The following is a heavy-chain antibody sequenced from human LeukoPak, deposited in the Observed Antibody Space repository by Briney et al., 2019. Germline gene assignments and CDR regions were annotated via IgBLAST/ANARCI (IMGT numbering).Heavy chain of an antibody. D-gene: IGHD3-3*01. CDR3: ARLGVQYNYYYMDV. CDR2: IYTSGST. V-gene: IGHV4-4*09. Sequence: SETLSLTCTVSDGSISSYYWSWIRQPPGKRLEWIGYIYTSGSTNYNPSLKSRVTISVDTSKNQFSLKLSSVTAADTAVYYCARLGVQYNYYYMDVWGKGTAVTVSS. J-gene: IGHJ6*03. CDR1: DGSISSYY.